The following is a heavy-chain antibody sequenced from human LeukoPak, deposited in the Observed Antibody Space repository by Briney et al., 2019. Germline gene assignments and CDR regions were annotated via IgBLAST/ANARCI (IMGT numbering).Heavy chain of an antibody. D-gene: IGHD3-10*01. V-gene: IGHV4-38-2*02. CDR1: GYSIRNGYY. CDR2: IYHSGST. J-gene: IGHJ4*02. Sequence: SETLSLTCTVSGYSIRNGYYWGWIRQPPGKGLEWIGSIYHSGSTSYNPSLKSRVTISVDTSKNQFSLKLSSVTAADTAVYYCARRPGTMVRGVITLWGQGTLVTVSS. CDR3: ARRPGTMVRGVITL.